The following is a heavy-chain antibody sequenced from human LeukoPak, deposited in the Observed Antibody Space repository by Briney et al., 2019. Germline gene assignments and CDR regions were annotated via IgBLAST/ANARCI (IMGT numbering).Heavy chain of an antibody. Sequence: SETLSLTCVVSGGSSGNYYWTWIRQPPGKGLEWIGYISYSGSTNYNPSLRSRVTISVDTSKNQFSLKLASVTAADTAVYYCARLGGSGGSNWFDPWGQGTLVTVSS. CDR2: ISYSGST. J-gene: IGHJ5*02. CDR3: ARLGGSGGSNWFDP. CDR1: GGSSGNYY. D-gene: IGHD6-19*01. V-gene: IGHV4-59*08.